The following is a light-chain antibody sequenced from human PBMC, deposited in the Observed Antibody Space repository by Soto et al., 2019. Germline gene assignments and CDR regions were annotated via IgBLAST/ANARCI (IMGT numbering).Light chain of an antibody. V-gene: IGKV3-15*01. CDR3: HQHNTWLST. CDR1: QSVNAT. J-gene: IGKJ1*01. Sequence: EVVMTQAPSTLSVSPGERATLSCRASQSVNATLAWYQQKPGQAPRLLIHGASNRATAIPARLSGSGFGTEFISTISSLQSKDFAVYYCHQHNTWLSTFGQGTKVEI. CDR2: GAS.